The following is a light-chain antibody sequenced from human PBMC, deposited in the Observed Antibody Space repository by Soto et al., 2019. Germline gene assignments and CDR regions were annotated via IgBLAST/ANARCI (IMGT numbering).Light chain of an antibody. CDR2: GAS. Sequence: DIHLTQSPSSLSASVGDRVTITCRASESVGASLAWYQQKPGKAPKLLIHGASTADSDVPIRFSGSGSGTEFTLTISSLQPGDVGTYFCQQYNEYSTVGQGTRLEI. CDR1: ESVGAS. J-gene: IGKJ2*01. V-gene: IGKV1-5*01. CDR3: QQYNEYST.